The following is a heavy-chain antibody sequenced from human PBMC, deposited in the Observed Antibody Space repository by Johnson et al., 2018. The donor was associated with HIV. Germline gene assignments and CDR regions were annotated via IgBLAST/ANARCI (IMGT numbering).Heavy chain of an antibody. CDR2: IGTAGDT. CDR3: ARALGATYAFDI. Sequence: MQLVESGGGLVQPGGSLRLSCAASGFTFSSYDMHWVRQATGKGLEWVSAIGTAGDTYYPCSVKGRFTISRENAKNSLYLQMNSLRAGDTAVYYCARALGATYAFDIWGQGTMVTVSS. CDR1: GFTFSSYD. V-gene: IGHV3-13*01. J-gene: IGHJ3*02. D-gene: IGHD1-26*01.